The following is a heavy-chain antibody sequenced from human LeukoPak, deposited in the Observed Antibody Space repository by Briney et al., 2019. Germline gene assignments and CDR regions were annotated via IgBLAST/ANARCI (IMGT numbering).Heavy chain of an antibody. Sequence: PSETLSLTCTVSGCSVSSYEYYWGWIRQPPGKGLEWIGNTYYTGSTYYNPSLRSRVTMSVDTSKNQFSLKMSSVTAADTAVYYCARLSKGRYFDYIFDHWGQGTVVTVSS. J-gene: IGHJ4*02. V-gene: IGHV4-39*01. CDR3: ARLSKGRYFDYIFDH. D-gene: IGHD3-9*01. CDR2: TYYTGST. CDR1: GCSVSSYEYY.